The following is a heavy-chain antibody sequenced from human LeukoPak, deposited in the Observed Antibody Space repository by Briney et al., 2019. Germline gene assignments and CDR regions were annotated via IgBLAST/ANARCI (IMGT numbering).Heavy chain of an antibody. CDR3: ARDRFRRFDY. CDR2: ISSSGSTI. V-gene: IGHV3-48*03. CDR1: GFTFSSYE. J-gene: IGHJ4*02. D-gene: IGHD3-16*01. Sequence: GGSLRLSCAASGFTFSSYEKNWVRQAPGKGLEWVSYISSSGSTIYYADSVKGRFTISRDNAKNSLYLQMNSLRAEDTAVYYCARDRFRRFDYWGQGTLVTVSS.